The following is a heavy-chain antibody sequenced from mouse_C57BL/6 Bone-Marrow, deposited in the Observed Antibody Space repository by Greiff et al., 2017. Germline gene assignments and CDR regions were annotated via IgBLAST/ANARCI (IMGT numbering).Heavy chain of an antibody. D-gene: IGHD2-1*01. Sequence: VQGVESGAELARPGASVKMSCKASGYTFTSYTMHWVKQRPGQGLEWIGYINPSSGYTKYNQKFKDKATLTADKSSSTAYMQLSSLTSEDSAVYYCARGGKYYGNYGDYWGQGTTLTVSS. CDR3: ARGGKYYGNYGDY. CDR2: INPSSGYT. CDR1: GYTFTSYT. J-gene: IGHJ2*01. V-gene: IGHV1-4*01.